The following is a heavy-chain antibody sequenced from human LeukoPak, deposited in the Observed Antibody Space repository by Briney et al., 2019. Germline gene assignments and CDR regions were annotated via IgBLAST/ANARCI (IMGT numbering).Heavy chain of an antibody. CDR2: ISSSGSTI. V-gene: IGHV3-48*03. CDR1: GFTFSSYE. D-gene: IGHD1-26*01. CDR3: ASSRSGLLLGMDV. Sequence: PGGSLRLSCAASGFTFSSYEMNWVRQAPGKGLEWVSYISSSGSTIYYADSVKGRFIISRDNAKNSLYLQMNSLRAEDKAVYYCASSRSGLLLGMDVWGQGTTVTVSS. J-gene: IGHJ6*02.